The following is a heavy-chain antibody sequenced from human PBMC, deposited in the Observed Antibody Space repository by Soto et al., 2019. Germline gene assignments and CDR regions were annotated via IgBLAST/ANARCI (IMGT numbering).Heavy chain of an antibody. V-gene: IGHV4-31*03. CDR1: GGSISSGGYY. Sequence: NPSETLSLTCTVSGGSISSGGYYWSWIRQHPGKGLEWIGYIYYSGSTYYNPSLKSRVTISVDTSKNQFSLKLSSVTAADTAVYYCAREGKLAAAGRLSWQNWFDPWGQGTLVTVSS. D-gene: IGHD6-13*01. J-gene: IGHJ5*02. CDR2: IYYSGST. CDR3: AREGKLAAAGRLSWQNWFDP.